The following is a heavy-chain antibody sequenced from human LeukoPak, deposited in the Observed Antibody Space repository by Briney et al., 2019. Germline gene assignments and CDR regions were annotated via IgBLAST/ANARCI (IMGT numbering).Heavy chain of an antibody. V-gene: IGHV1-18*04. CDR3: AREINGAFDY. J-gene: IGHJ4*02. D-gene: IGHD1-26*01. Sequence: ASVKLSCKASGSTFTGYYMHWVRQAPGPGLEWVGGISLYNGNTKYKQSLQGRFTMSTDASTTTADLEMTGLTSDDTAVYYCAREINGAFDYWGEGTVVTVSS. CDR1: GSTFTGYY. CDR2: ISLYNGNT.